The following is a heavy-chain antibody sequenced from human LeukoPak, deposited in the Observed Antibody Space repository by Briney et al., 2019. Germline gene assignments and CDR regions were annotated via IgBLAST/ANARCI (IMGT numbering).Heavy chain of an antibody. D-gene: IGHD3-22*01. J-gene: IGHJ5*02. CDR3: AKEYFYDSSGYSSTGGWFDP. Sequence: PGGSLRLSCAASGFTFSSYAMSWGRQAPGKGLEWVSGICGSGGTTYYADSLRGRFTISRDNSKTSLYLQMNSLRAEDTAVYYCAKEYFYDSSGYSSTGGWFDPWGQGTLVTVSS. CDR2: ICGSGGTT. V-gene: IGHV3-23*01. CDR1: GFTFSSYA.